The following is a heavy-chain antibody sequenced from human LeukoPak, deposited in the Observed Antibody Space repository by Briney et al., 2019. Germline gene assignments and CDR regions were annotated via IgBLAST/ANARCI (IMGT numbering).Heavy chain of an antibody. J-gene: IGHJ6*03. CDR3: AREEIYYYYYMDV. Sequence: SETLSLTCTVSGGSISSGGYYWSWIRQHPGKGLEWIGYIYYSGSTYYNPSLKSRVTISVDTSKNQFSLKLSSVTAADTAVYYCAREEIYYYYYMDVWGKGTTVTVSS. CDR1: GGSISSGGYY. V-gene: IGHV4-31*03. CDR2: IYYSGST. D-gene: IGHD5-24*01.